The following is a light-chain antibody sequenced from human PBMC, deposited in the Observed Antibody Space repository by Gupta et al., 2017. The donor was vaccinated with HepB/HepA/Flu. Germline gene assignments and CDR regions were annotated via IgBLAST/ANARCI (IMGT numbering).Light chain of an antibody. V-gene: IGKV3-20*01. CDR3: QQDGSSYT. CDR2: GAF. CDR1: QSVSSDH. Sequence: EIVLTQSPGSLSLSPGERVTLSCKASQSVSSDHLAWYQQKTGQAPRLLIYGAFNRATGIPDTFSGSGSGTDFTLTSSRLEPEDFAVYYLQQDGSSYTFGQGTKLEIK. J-gene: IGKJ2*01.